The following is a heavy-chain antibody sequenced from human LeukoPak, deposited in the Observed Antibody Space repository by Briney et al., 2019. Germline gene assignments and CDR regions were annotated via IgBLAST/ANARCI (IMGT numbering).Heavy chain of an antibody. CDR2: ISSSGSTI. V-gene: IGHV3-48*03. Sequence: GGSLRLSCAASGFTFSSYEMNWVRQAPGKGLEWVSYISSSGSTIYYADSVKGRFTISRDNAKNSLYLQMNSLRAEDTAVYYCARAYSSWYAKYFDYWGQGTLVTVSS. D-gene: IGHD6-13*01. CDR3: ARAYSSWYAKYFDY. CDR1: GFTFSSYE. J-gene: IGHJ4*02.